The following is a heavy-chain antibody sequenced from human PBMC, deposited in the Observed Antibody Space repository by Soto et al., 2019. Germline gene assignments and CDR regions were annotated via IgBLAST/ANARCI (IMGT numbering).Heavy chain of an antibody. J-gene: IGHJ5*02. Sequence: GESLKISGKASGYSFTNYWISWVRQMPGKGLERMWRIDPSDSYTHYSPALQGHGTISADESISTADLQWSSLKASYTAVYYCARLADVLSDKHFEPWGKGTLVAASS. D-gene: IGHD3-3*01. CDR3: ARLADVLSDKHFEP. CDR1: GYSFTNYW. CDR2: IDPSDSYT. V-gene: IGHV5-10-1*01.